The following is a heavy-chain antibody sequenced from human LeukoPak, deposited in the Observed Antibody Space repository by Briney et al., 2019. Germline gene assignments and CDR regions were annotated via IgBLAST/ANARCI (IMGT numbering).Heavy chain of an antibody. V-gene: IGHV1-18*01. D-gene: IGHD3-9*01. Sequence: ASVKVSCKASGYTFTSYGISWVRQAPGQGLERMGWISAYNSNTNYAQKLQGTVTMTTDTSTSTAYMELRSLRSDDTAVYYCASTRVSYYDILTGSGTNYYYYGMDVWGQGTTVTVSS. CDR1: GYTFTSYG. J-gene: IGHJ6*02. CDR2: ISAYNSNT. CDR3: ASTRVSYYDILTGSGTNYYYYGMDV.